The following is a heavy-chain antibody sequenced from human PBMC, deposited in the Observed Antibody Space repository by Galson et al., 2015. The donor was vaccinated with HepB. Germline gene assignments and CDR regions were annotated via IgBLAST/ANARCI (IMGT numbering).Heavy chain of an antibody. J-gene: IGHJ4*02. V-gene: IGHV1-18*04. CDR3: ARETDPYCTNGVCYGYYFDY. D-gene: IGHD2-8*01. Sequence: SVKVSCKASGYTFTTYDIIWVRQAPGQGLEWMGWISAYNGNTNYAQKLQGRVTMTTDTSTSTAYMELRSLRSDDTAVYYCARETDPYCTNGVCYGYYFDYWGQGTQVTVSS. CDR1: GYTFTTYD. CDR2: ISAYNGNT.